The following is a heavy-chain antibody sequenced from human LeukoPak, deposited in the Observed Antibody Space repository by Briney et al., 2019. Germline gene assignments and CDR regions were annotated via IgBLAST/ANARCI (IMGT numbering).Heavy chain of an antibody. V-gene: IGHV3-48*01. D-gene: IGHD1-26*01. J-gene: IGHJ4*02. Sequence: SGGSLRLSCAASGFTFSSYSMNWVRQAPGKGLEWVSYISSSSSTIYYADSVKGRFTISRDNAKNSLYLQMNSLRAEDTAVYYCARDLRTFYQWELLPIADYWGQGTLVTVSS. CDR3: ARDLRTFYQWELLPIADY. CDR1: GFTFSSYS. CDR2: ISSSSSTI.